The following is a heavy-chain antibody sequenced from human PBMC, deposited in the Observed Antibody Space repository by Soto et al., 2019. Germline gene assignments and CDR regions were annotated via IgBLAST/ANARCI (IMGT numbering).Heavy chain of an antibody. J-gene: IGHJ5*02. CDR2: ISAYNCNT. D-gene: IGHD3-3*01. V-gene: IGHV1-18*04. Sequence: ASVKVSCKASGYTFTSYGISWVRQAPGQGLEWMGWISAYNCNTNYAQKLQGRVTMTTDTSTSTAYMELRSLRSDDTAVYYCARDKYYDFWSGVVWFDPWGQGTLVTVSS. CDR3: ARDKYYDFWSGVVWFDP. CDR1: GYTFTSYG.